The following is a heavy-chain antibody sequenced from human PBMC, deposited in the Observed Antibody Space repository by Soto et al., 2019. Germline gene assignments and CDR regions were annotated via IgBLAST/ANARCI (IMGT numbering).Heavy chain of an antibody. V-gene: IGHV4-31*02. Sequence: WTWIRQHPGKGLEWIGYIYYSGSTYYHPSLKSRVTISVDTSKNQFSLKLSSVTAADTAVYYCARSVLPWGQGTLVTVSS. J-gene: IGHJ5*02. CDR3: ARSVLP. CDR2: IYYSGST.